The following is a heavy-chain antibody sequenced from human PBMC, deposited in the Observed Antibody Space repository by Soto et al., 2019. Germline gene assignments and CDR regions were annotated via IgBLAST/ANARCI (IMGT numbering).Heavy chain of an antibody. Sequence: SVKVSCKASGYTFTTYDISWVRQAPGQGLKWMGRISTYNGNTNYPQSLQGRLTMTTDTSTSTAYMELRSLRSDDTAVYYCARDPYNVLMVNAPNLYGMDVWGQGTTVTVSS. J-gene: IGHJ6*02. CDR1: GYTFTTYD. D-gene: IGHD2-8*01. CDR3: ARDPYNVLMVNAPNLYGMDV. CDR2: ISTYNGNT. V-gene: IGHV1-18*01.